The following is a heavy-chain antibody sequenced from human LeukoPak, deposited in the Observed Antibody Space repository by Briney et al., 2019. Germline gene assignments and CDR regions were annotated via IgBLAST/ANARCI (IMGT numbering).Heavy chain of an antibody. J-gene: IGHJ4*02. V-gene: IGHV4-39*01. CDR2: IYYSGST. CDR1: GGSISSSSYY. CDR3: ARHVGYDFWSGYNPPEY. Sequence: SETLSLTCTVSGGSISSSSYYWGWIRQPPGKGLEWIGSIYYSGSTYYNPSLKSRVTISVDTSKNQFSLKLSSVTAADTAVYYCARHVGYDFWSGYNPPEYWGQGTLVTVSS. D-gene: IGHD3-3*01.